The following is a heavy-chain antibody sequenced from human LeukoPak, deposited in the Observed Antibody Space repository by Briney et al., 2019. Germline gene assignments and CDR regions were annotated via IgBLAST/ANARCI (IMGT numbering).Heavy chain of an antibody. Sequence: ASVKVSCKASGYTFTSYAMHWVRQAPGQRLEWMGWINAGNGNTKYSQKFQGRVTITRDTSASTAYMELSSLRSEDTAVYYCARASRSSGWSGPHYWGQGTLVTVSS. CDR2: INAGNGNT. J-gene: IGHJ4*02. CDR1: GYTFTSYA. V-gene: IGHV1-3*01. CDR3: ARASRSSGWSGPHY. D-gene: IGHD6-19*01.